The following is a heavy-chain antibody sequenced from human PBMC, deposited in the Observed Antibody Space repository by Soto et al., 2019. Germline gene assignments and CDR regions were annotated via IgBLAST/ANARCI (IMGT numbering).Heavy chain of an antibody. CDR2: IRSKVHGGTT. V-gene: IGHV3-15*07. D-gene: IGHD3-22*01. CDR3: TTDSYFPIKVVRFDL. J-gene: IGHJ4*01. Sequence: EVQLVESGGDLVKPGGALRLACTASGFTFSDAWINWVRQAPGKGLEWVGRIRSKVHGGTTDFAALVEGRFAISRDDSGEVVYLQMNSLRVEDTAIYYCTTDSYFPIKVVRFDLWGHGTLVTVSS. CDR1: GFTFSDAW.